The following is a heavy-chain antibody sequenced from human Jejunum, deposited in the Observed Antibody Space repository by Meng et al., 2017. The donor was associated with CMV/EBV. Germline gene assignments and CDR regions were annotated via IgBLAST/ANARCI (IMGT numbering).Heavy chain of an antibody. D-gene: IGHD4-23*01. J-gene: IGHJ4*02. CDR3: ARVVKGGNYLEY. Sequence: CATSGFTFDTYGMSWVRQAPGKGLEWVSSISISSYTYYADSVKGRFTISRDNAKNSLYLQMNSLRAEDTAVYYCARVVKGGNYLEYWGQGTLVTVSS. V-gene: IGHV3-21*01. CDR1: GFTFDTYG. CDR2: ISISSYT.